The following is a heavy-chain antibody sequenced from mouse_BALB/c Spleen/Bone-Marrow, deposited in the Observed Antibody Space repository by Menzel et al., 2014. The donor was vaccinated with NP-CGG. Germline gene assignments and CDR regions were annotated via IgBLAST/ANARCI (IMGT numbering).Heavy chain of an antibody. Sequence: VKLVESGAELMKPGASVKISCKATGYTFSSYWIEWVKQRPGHGLEWIGEILPGSSSTNYNEKFKGKATFTADTSSNTAYMQLSSLTSEDSAVYYCAREDGLWYFDVWGAGTTVTVSS. CDR1: GYTFSSYW. J-gene: IGHJ1*01. CDR2: ILPGSSST. CDR3: AREDGLWYFDV. D-gene: IGHD1-1*01. V-gene: IGHV1-9*01.